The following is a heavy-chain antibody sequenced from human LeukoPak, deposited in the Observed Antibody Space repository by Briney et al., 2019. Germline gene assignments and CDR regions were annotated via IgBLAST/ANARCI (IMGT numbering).Heavy chain of an antibody. Sequence: SETLSLTCAVYGGSFSGYYWSWIRQPPGKGLEWIGEINHSGSTNYDPSLKSRVTISVDTSKNQFSLKLSSVTAADTAVYYCARRVTYDFWSGYYRQNYFDYWGQGTLVTVSS. CDR2: INHSGST. CDR1: GGSFSGYY. J-gene: IGHJ4*02. CDR3: ARRVTYDFWSGYYRQNYFDY. D-gene: IGHD3-3*01. V-gene: IGHV4-34*01.